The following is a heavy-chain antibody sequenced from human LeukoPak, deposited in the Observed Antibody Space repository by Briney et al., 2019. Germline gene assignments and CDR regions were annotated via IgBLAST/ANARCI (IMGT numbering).Heavy chain of an antibody. J-gene: IGHJ4*02. V-gene: IGHV3-30-3*01. D-gene: IGHD5-12*01. CDR3: AKGLFSAYDKYLDS. CDR2: VSYDGDNN. CDR1: GFTFKTHA. Sequence: GGSLRLSCAASGFTFKTHAMDWVRQFPGKGLEWVAGVSYDGDNNYYADSVRGRFTISRDNTKNSLFLQMDSLRVEDTAIYYCAKGLFSAYDKYLDSWGQGTLVTVSS.